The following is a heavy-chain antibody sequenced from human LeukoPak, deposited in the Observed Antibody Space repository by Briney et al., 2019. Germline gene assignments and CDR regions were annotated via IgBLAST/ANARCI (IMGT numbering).Heavy chain of an antibody. CDR1: GGSFSGYY. V-gene: IGHV4-34*01. CDR2: INHSGST. CDR3: ARRSHMVVTPKAFDI. Sequence: SETLSLTCAVYGGSFSGYYWSWIRQPPGKGLEWIGEINHSGSTNYNPSLKSRVTISVDTSKNQFSLKLSSVTAADTAVYYCARRSHMVVTPKAFDIWGQGTMVTVSS. D-gene: IGHD4-23*01. J-gene: IGHJ3*02.